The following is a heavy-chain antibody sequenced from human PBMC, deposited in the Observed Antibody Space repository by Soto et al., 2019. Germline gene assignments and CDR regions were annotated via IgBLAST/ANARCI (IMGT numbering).Heavy chain of an antibody. J-gene: IGHJ4*02. V-gene: IGHV3-23*01. CDR2: ISGSGSMK. D-gene: IGHD2-15*01. CDR3: AKEAVVSEQVPIPGDS. CDR1: GLTFRNYA. Sequence: EVYLLESGGGLVQPGGSLRLSCTASGLTFRNYAMTWVRQAPGRGLEWVSGISGSGSMKYYADSVKGRFTISRDNSKNMLFLQMDSLRDEDTAMYHCAKEAVVSEQVPIPGDSWGQGTLVTVSS.